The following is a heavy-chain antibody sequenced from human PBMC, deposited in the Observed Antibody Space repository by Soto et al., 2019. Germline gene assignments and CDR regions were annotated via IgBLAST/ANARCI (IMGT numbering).Heavy chain of an antibody. D-gene: IGHD3-3*01. Sequence: SETLSLTCAVYSGSFSGYYWSWIRQPPGKGLEWIGEINHSGSTNYNPSLKSRVTISVDTSKNQFSLKLSSVTAADTAVYYCARGGYDRYNWFDPWGQGTLVTVSS. CDR1: SGSFSGYY. V-gene: IGHV4-34*01. CDR3: ARGGYDRYNWFDP. J-gene: IGHJ5*02. CDR2: INHSGST.